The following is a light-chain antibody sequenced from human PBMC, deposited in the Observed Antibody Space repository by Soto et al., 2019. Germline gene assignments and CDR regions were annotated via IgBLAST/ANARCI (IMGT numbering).Light chain of an antibody. J-gene: IGLJ1*01. CDR1: SSDVGGYNY. V-gene: IGLV2-14*01. Sequence: QSVLTQPASVSGSPGQSITISFTGTSSDVGGYNYVSWYQQHPGKAPKLMIYEVSNRPSGVSNRFSGSKSGNTASLTISGLQAEDEADYYCSSYPSSSTLYVFGTGTKVTVL. CDR3: SSYPSSSTLYV. CDR2: EVS.